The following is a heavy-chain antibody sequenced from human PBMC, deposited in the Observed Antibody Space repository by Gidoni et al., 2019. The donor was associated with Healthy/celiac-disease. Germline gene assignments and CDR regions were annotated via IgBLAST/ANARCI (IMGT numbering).Heavy chain of an antibody. CDR3: AREVGFRELANYYYYGMDV. J-gene: IGHJ6*02. CDR1: GFTFSSQS. CDR2: ISSRSSYR. Sequence: EVQLVESGGGLVKPGGSLRLCCAASGFTFSSQSMNWVRRAQGKGLEWVASISSRSSYRYYADSGKGRFTISRDNAKNALYMQMNSLRAEDTAVYYCAREVGFRELANYYYYGMDVWGQGTTVTVSS. D-gene: IGHD3-10*01. V-gene: IGHV3-21*01.